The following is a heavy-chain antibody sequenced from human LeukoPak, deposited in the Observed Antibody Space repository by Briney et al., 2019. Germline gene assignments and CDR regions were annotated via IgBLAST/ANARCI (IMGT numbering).Heavy chain of an antibody. CDR3: ARPKNVDTAMAIGY. Sequence: GGSLRLSCAASGFTFSSYSMNWVRQAPGKGLEWVSSISSSSSYIYYADSVKGRFAISRDNAKNSLYLQMNSLRAEDTAVYYCARPKNVDTAMAIGYWGQGTLVTVSS. D-gene: IGHD5-18*01. J-gene: IGHJ4*02. CDR2: ISSSSSYI. V-gene: IGHV3-21*01. CDR1: GFTFSSYS.